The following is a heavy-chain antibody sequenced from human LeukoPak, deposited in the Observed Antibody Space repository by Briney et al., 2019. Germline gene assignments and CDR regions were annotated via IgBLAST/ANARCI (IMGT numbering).Heavy chain of an antibody. V-gene: IGHV4-39*07. Sequence: SETLSLTCTVSGGSISSSSYYWGWIRQPPGKGLEWIGSIYYSGSTHYNPSLKSRVTISVDTSKNQFSLKLSSVTAADTAVYYCARDYGSGSYYYYYYYMDVWGKGTTVTVSS. J-gene: IGHJ6*03. CDR1: GGSISSSSYY. CDR2: IYYSGST. CDR3: ARDYGSGSYYYYYYYMDV. D-gene: IGHD3-10*01.